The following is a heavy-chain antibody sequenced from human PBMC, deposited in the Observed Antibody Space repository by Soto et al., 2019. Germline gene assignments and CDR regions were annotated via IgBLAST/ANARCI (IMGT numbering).Heavy chain of an antibody. CDR3: AHRPSGGNNWPR. CDR2: IYWDNDK. D-gene: IGHD1-1*01. V-gene: IGHV2-5*02. CDR1: GFSLSTSGVG. J-gene: IGHJ4*02. Sequence: SGPTLVNATQTLTLTCTFSGFSLSTSGVGVGWIRQPPGKALEWLALIYWDNDKRYSPSLKSRLTITKDTSKNQVVLTMTNMDPVDTATYYCAHRPSGGNNWPRWGQGILVTVSS.